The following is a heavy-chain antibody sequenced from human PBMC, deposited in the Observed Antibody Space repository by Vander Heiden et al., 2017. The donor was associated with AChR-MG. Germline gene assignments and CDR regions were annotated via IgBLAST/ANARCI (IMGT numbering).Heavy chain of an antibody. J-gene: IGHJ5*02. CDR2: IYYSGST. D-gene: IGHD2-15*01. CDR1: CGSISSSSYY. CDR3: ARPHCSGGSCYSGSWFDP. Sequence: QLQLQESGPGLVKPSETLSLTCTVACGSISSSSYYWGWIRQLPGKWLEWIGGIYYSGSTYYNPSLNSRVTISVDTSTKQFSRKLSSVTAAETAVYYCARPHCSGGSCYSGSWFDPWGQGTLVTVSS. V-gene: IGHV4-39*01.